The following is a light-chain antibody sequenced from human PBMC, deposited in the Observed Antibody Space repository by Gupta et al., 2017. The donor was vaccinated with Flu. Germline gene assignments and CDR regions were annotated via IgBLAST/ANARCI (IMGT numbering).Light chain of an antibody. CDR3: IQALQTPPYT. Sequence: DIVMTQSPLSLPVTPGEPASISCRSSQSLLHSNGYSFWDWYVQKPGQAPQLLIYLASKRASGVPDRFSGSGSDTEFTLKISRVEAEDVGVYYCIQALQTPPYTFGQGTKLVIK. V-gene: IGKV2-28*01. CDR2: LAS. CDR1: QSLLHSNGYSF. J-gene: IGKJ2*01.